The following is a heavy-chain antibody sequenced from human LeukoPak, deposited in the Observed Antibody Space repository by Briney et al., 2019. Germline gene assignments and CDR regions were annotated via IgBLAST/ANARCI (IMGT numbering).Heavy chain of an antibody. Sequence: GGSLRLSCGASGFTFSNYGMLWVRQAPGKGLDWVAFIRYDGNNKLYADSVKGRFTISRDNSKNTLYLHINSLRAEDTAVYYCVRDGRTGWHFDYWGQGTQVTVSS. CDR2: IRYDGNNK. V-gene: IGHV3-30*02. CDR1: GFTFSNYG. CDR3: VRDGRTGWHFDY. J-gene: IGHJ4*02. D-gene: IGHD1-1*01.